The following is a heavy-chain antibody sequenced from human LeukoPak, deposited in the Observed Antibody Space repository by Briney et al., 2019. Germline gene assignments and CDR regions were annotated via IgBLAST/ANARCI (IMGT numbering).Heavy chain of an antibody. CDR3: AKAIRRYYGVYGMDV. D-gene: IGHD3-10*01. CDR2: ISGSGGST. J-gene: IGHJ6*02. Sequence: PGGSLRLSCAASGFTFSSYAMSWVSQAPGKGLEWVSAISGSGGSTYYADSVKGRFTISRDNSKNTLYLQMNSLRAEETAVYYCAKAIRRYYGVYGMDVWGQGTTVTVSS. CDR1: GFTFSSYA. V-gene: IGHV3-23*01.